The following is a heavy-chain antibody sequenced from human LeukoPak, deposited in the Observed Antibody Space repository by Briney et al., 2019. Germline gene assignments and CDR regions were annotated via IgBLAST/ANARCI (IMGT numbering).Heavy chain of an antibody. Sequence: GEALKISFKGSGYSFSNFKIGWVRQMPGKGLEWMGIIYPGDSGTRYSPSFQGQVPISVYKSLNTAYLQWSRLKASDTVMSYCARRDYYDGSATIGAFDRWGQGTLVTVSS. CDR1: GYSFSNFK. CDR3: ARRDYYDGSATIGAFDR. V-gene: IGHV5-51*01. D-gene: IGHD3-22*01. CDR2: IYPGDSGT. J-gene: IGHJ4*02.